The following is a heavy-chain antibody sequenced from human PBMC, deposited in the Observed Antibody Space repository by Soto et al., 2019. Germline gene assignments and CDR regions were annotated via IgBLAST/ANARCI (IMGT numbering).Heavy chain of an antibody. CDR2: IYPGDSYT. V-gene: IGHV5-51*01. CDR3: ARRGGDPHYFDF. J-gene: IGHJ4*01. Sequence: PGESLKISCKASGYRFTSYWIGWVRQMPGKGLEWMGIIYPGDSYTTYSPSFQDQVTISADKPISTTYLQWSTLKASDTAMYYCARRGGDPHYFDFWGHGTLVTISS. D-gene: IGHD4-17*01. CDR1: GYRFTSYW.